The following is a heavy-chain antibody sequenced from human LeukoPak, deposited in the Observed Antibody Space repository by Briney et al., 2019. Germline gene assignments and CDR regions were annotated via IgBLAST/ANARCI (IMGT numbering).Heavy chain of an antibody. CDR1: GFTFDDYA. CDR3: ARDSRVVTPENGPGAFDI. D-gene: IGHD4-23*01. Sequence: GRSLRLSCAASGFTFDDYAMHWVRQAPGKGLEWVSGISWNSGSIGYADSVKGRFTISRDNAKNSLYLQMNSLRAEDTALYYCARDSRVVTPENGPGAFDIWGQGTMVTVSS. CDR2: ISWNSGSI. J-gene: IGHJ3*02. V-gene: IGHV3-9*01.